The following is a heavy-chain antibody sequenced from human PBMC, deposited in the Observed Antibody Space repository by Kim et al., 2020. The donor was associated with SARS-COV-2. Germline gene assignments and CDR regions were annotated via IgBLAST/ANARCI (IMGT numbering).Heavy chain of an antibody. D-gene: IGHD2-2*01. CDR1: GFTFSSYS. CDR2: ISSSSSTI. J-gene: IGHJ3*02. V-gene: IGHV3-48*02. Sequence: GGSLRLSCAASGFTFSSYSMNWVRQAPGKGLEWVSYISSSSSTIYYADSVKGRFTISRDNAKNSLYLQMNSLRDEDTAVYYCARVRSCSSTSCYSKYDAFDIWGQGTMVTVSS. CDR3: ARVRSCSSTSCYSKYDAFDI.